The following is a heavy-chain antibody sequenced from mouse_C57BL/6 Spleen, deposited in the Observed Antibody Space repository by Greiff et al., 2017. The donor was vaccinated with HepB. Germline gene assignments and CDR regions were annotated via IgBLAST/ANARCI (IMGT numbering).Heavy chain of an antibody. CDR1: GYTFTSYW. J-gene: IGHJ2*01. CDR3: ARNCYGSTQNYFDY. V-gene: IGHV1-7*01. Sequence: VQLQQSGAELAKPGASVKLSCKASGYTFTSYWMHWVKQRPGQGLEWIGYINPSSGYTKYNQKFKDKATLTADKTSSTTYMQLSSLTCEDSAAYYYARNCYGSTQNYFDYWGQGTTLTVSS. CDR2: INPSSGYT. D-gene: IGHD1-1*01.